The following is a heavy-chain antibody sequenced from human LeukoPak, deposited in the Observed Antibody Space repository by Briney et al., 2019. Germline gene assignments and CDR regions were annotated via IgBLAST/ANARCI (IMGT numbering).Heavy chain of an antibody. V-gene: IGHV3-48*01. Sequence: GGSLRLSCAASGFTFSSYSMNWVRQAPGEGLEWVSYISSSSSTIYYADSVKGRFTISRDNAKNSLYLQMNSLRAEDTAVYYCARGSGGAFDIWGQGTMVTVSS. CDR1: GFTFSSYS. J-gene: IGHJ3*02. CDR3: ARGSGGAFDI. D-gene: IGHD1-26*01. CDR2: ISSSSSTI.